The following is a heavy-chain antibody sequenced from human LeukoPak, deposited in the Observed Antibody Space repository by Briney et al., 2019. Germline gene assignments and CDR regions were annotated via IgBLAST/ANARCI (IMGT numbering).Heavy chain of an antibody. V-gene: IGHV1-18*01. D-gene: IGHD6-25*01. CDR2: IGAYNGNT. Sequence: ASVKVSCKASGGTFSSYAISWVRQAPGQGLEWMGWIGAYNGNTNYAQKLQGRVTMTTDTSTSTAYMELRSLRSDDTAVYYCARGAIAALDYWGQGTLVTVSS. CDR1: GGTFSSYA. CDR3: ARGAIAALDY. J-gene: IGHJ4*02.